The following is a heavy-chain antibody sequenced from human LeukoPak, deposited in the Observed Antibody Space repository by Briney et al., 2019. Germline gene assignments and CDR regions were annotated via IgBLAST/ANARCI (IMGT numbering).Heavy chain of an antibody. J-gene: IGHJ5*02. V-gene: IGHV4-39*01. CDR3: ARTPLSGAWFDP. Sequence: SETLSLTCTVSGDSINSRSYYWGWIRQPPGKGLEWIGSIYYSGITYYNPSLKSRVTISVDTSENQFSLRLISVTAADTAVYYCARTPLSGAWFDPWGQGTLVTVSS. D-gene: IGHD2-8*02. CDR2: IYYSGIT. CDR1: GDSINSRSYY.